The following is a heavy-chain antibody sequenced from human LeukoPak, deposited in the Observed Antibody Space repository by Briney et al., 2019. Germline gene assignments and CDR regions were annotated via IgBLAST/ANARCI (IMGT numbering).Heavy chain of an antibody. D-gene: IGHD5-18*01. V-gene: IGHV4-59*12. CDR2: IYYSGST. CDR1: GGSISSYY. Sequence: PSETLSLTCTVSGGSISSYYWSWIRQPPGKGLEWIGSIYYSGSTYYNPSLKSRVTISVDTSKNQFSLKLSSVTAADTAVYYCARFLQDTAMVGYWGQGTLVTVSS. CDR3: ARFLQDTAMVGY. J-gene: IGHJ4*02.